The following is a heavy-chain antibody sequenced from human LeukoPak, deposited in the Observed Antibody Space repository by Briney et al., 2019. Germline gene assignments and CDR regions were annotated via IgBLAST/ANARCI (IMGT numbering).Heavy chain of an antibody. V-gene: IGHV2-70*11. Sequence: SGPTLVNPTQTLTLTCTFSGFSLSTSGMCVSWIRQPPGKALEWLARIDWYDDKYYSTSLKTRLTISKDTSKNQVVLTMTNMNPVDTATYYCARTEQWLVRGGFDYWGQGTLVTVSS. CDR1: GFSLSTSGMC. J-gene: IGHJ4*02. D-gene: IGHD6-19*01. CDR3: ARTEQWLVRGGFDY. CDR2: IDWYDDK.